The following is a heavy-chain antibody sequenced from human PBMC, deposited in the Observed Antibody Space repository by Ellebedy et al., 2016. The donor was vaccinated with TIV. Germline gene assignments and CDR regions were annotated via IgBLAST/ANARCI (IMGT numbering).Heavy chain of an antibody. V-gene: IGHV1-18*01. CDR2: ISASNGNT. CDR1: GYTFTSYG. CDR3: ASANREGYFDY. J-gene: IGHJ4*02. Sequence: ASVKVSXXTSGYTFTSYGISWVRQAPGQGLEWMGWISASNGNTKYAQKVQGSVTMTTDTSTSTAYLELSSLRSEDTAVHYCASANREGYFDYWGQGTLVTVSS. D-gene: IGHD1-14*01.